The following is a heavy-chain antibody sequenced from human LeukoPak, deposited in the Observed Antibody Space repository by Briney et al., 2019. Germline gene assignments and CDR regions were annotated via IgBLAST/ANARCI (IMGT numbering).Heavy chain of an antibody. CDR2: MNPNSGNT. CDR3: ARGRDDYGGNFDY. Sequence: ASVKVSCKASGYTFTSYDISWVRQATGQGLEWMGWMNPNSGNTGYAQKFQGRVTMTRNTSISTAYMELSSLRSEDTAVYYCARGRDDYGGNFDYWGQGTLVTVSS. J-gene: IGHJ4*02. CDR1: GYTFTSYD. D-gene: IGHD4-23*01. V-gene: IGHV1-8*01.